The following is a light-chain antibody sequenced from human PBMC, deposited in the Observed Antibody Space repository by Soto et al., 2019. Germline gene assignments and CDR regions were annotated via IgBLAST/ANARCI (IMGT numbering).Light chain of an antibody. CDR1: QSVSGY. V-gene: IGKV3-11*01. CDR3: QQRSNWLFT. CDR2: DAS. Sequence: EIVLTQSPATLSLSPGERATLSCRASQSVSGYLAWYQQKPGQAPRLLIYDASNRATGIPARFSGSGSGTDFTLTISSLEPGDFAVYYCQQRSNWLFTFGPGTTVDVK. J-gene: IGKJ3*01.